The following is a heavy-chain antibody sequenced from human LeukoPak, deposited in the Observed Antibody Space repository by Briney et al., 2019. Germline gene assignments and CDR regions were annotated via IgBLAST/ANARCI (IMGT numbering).Heavy chain of an antibody. Sequence: GGSLRLSCAASGFTFSGNWMHWVRQAPGKGLVWVSRINSDGRSTSYADSVKGRFTISRDNAKNSLYLQMNSLRAEDTALYYCARCGGSYTGYYYYYYMDVWGKGTTVTVSS. J-gene: IGHJ6*03. D-gene: IGHD1-26*01. CDR3: ARCGGSYTGYYYYYYMDV. CDR2: INSDGRST. CDR1: GFTFSGNW. V-gene: IGHV3-74*01.